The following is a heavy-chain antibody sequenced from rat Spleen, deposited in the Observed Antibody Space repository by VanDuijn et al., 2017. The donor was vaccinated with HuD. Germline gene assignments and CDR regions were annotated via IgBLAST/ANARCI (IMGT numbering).Heavy chain of an antibody. CDR3: TRGYYDGYYHVRFAY. D-gene: IGHD1-12*03. Sequence: QVQLKESGPGLVQPSQTLSLTCTVAGFSLSNYGVFWVRQPPGKGLEWMGVIWGNGNANYNSALKSRLSISRDTSKSQVFLKMNSLQTDDTAIYFCTRGYYDGYYHVRFAYWGQGTLVTVSS. CDR1: GFSLSNYG. CDR2: IWGNGNA. J-gene: IGHJ3*01. V-gene: IGHV2-13*01.